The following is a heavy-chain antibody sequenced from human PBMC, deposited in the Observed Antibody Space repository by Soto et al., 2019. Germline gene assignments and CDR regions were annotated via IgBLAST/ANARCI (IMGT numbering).Heavy chain of an antibody. D-gene: IGHD6-6*01. V-gene: IGHV3-11*06. CDR2: ISSSSSYT. Sequence: GGSLRLSCAASGFTFSDYYMSWIRQAPGKGLEWVSYISSSSSYTNYADSVKGRFTISRDNAKNSLYLQMNSLRAEDTAVYYCARDREGGQCSSSSGDYYYYGMDVWGQGTTVTVSS. CDR3: ARDREGGQCSSSSGDYYYYGMDV. CDR1: GFTFSDYY. J-gene: IGHJ6*02.